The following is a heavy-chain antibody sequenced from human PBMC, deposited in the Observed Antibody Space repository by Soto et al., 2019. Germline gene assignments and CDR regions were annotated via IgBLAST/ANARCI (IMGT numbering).Heavy chain of an antibody. J-gene: IGHJ4*02. CDR3: ARDLNWTFDY. Sequence: GGSLRLSCAASGFTFSSYSMNWVRQAPGKGLELVSSISSSSSYIYYADSVKSRFTISSDNAKNSLYLQMNSLRAEDTAVYYCARDLNWTFDYWGQGTLVTVSS. CDR1: GFTFSSYS. CDR2: ISSSSSYI. V-gene: IGHV3-21*01. D-gene: IGHD1-1*01.